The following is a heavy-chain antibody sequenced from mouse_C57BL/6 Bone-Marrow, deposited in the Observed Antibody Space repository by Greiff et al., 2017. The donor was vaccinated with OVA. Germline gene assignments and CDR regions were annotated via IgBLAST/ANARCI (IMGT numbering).Heavy chain of an antibody. CDR3: ARSGNYLRYLDY. CDR1: GYTFTSYC. CDR2: IHPNSGST. Sequence: QVQLQQPGAELVKPGASVKLSCKASGYTFTSYCMHWVKQRPGEGLEWIGMIHPNSGSTNYNEKFKRKATMTVDKSSSTAYMQLSSLTSEYSAVYYCARSGNYLRYLDYWGQGTTLTVSS. J-gene: IGHJ2*01. V-gene: IGHV1-64*01. D-gene: IGHD5-5*01.